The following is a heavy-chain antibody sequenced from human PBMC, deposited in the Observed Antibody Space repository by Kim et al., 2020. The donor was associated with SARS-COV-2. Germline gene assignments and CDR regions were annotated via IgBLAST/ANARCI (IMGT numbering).Heavy chain of an antibody. CDR2: IYYSGST. V-gene: IGHV4-39*07. D-gene: IGHD6-13*01. CDR1: GGSISSSSYY. CDR3: AREEIAAAGTGGWFAP. Sequence: SETLSLTCTVSGGSISSSSYYWGWIRQPPGKGLEWIGSIYYSGSTYYNPSLKSRVTISVDTSKNQFSLKLSSVTAADTAVYYCAREEIAAAGTGGWFAPWGQGTLVTVSS. J-gene: IGHJ5*02.